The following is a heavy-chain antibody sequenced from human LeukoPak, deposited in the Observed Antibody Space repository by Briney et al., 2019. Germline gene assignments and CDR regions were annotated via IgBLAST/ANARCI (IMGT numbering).Heavy chain of an antibody. CDR1: GYTFTSYY. Sequence: GASVKVSCKASGYTFTSYYMHWVRQAPGQGLEWMGIINPSGGSTSYAQKFQGRGTMTRDMSTSTVYMELSSLRSEDTAVYYCARASHSSNRKTDAFDIWGQGTMVTVSS. D-gene: IGHD6-13*01. CDR3: ARASHSSNRKTDAFDI. V-gene: IGHV1-46*01. J-gene: IGHJ3*02. CDR2: INPSGGST.